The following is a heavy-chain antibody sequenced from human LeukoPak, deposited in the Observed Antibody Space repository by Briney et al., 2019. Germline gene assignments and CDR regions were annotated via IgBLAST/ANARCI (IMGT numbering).Heavy chain of an antibody. J-gene: IGHJ4*02. CDR3: ARVYGSSWNNDYFDY. CDR1: GFTFSSYA. V-gene: IGHV3-23*01. CDR2: ISDSGGST. D-gene: IGHD6-13*01. Sequence: GGSLRLSCAASGFTFSSYAMSWVRQAPGKGLEWVSTISDSGGSTYYSDSVKGRFTISRDNSKNTLYLQMNSLRAEDTAVYYCARVYGSSWNNDYFDYWGQGTLATVSS.